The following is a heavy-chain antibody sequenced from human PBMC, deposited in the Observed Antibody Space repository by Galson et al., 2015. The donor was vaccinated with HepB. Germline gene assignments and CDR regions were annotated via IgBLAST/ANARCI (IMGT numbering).Heavy chain of an antibody. V-gene: IGHV3-74*01. Sequence: SLRLSCAASGFTFSSYWMHWVRQAPGKGLVWVSRINSDGSSTSYADSVKGRFTISRDNAKNTLYLQMNSLRAEDTAVYYCARGRAFRYEQLVFFAFDYWGQGTLVTVSS. CDR3: ARGRAFRYEQLVFFAFDY. J-gene: IGHJ4*02. CDR2: INSDGSST. D-gene: IGHD6-6*01. CDR1: GFTFSSYW.